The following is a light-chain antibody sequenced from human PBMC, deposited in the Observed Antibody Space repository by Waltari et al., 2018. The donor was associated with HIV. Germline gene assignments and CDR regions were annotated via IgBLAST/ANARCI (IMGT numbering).Light chain of an antibody. V-gene: IGKV3-20*01. Sequence: EIVLTQSPGTLSLSPGDSATLFCRASQSVSGNYLAWYQQKPGQAPRLLIHGASSRVTGIPDKFSGSGSGTDFTLTISRLEPEDFAVYYCQQYDTSPTFGQGTKVEIQ. J-gene: IGKJ1*01. CDR3: QQYDTSPT. CDR2: GAS. CDR1: QSVSGNY.